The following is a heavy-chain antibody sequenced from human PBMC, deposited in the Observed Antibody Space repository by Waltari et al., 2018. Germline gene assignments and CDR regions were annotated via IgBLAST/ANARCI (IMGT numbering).Heavy chain of an antibody. CDR3: TRTRYCSTTSCQVDWFDP. J-gene: IGHJ5*02. CDR2: INGDGGGT. CDR1: GFTFSSYW. Sequence: EVQLVESGGGLVQPGGSLRLSCAASGFTFSSYWMHWVRQAPGKGLVWVSRINGDGGGTSYADSVKGRFTISRDNANNTLYLQINSLRAEDTAVYYCTRTRYCSTTSCQVDWFDPWGQGTLVTVSS. D-gene: IGHD2-2*01. V-gene: IGHV3-74*01.